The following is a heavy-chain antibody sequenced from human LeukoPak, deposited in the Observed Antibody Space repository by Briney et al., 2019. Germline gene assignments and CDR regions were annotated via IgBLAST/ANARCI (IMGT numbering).Heavy chain of an antibody. V-gene: IGHV4-34*01. J-gene: IGHJ4*02. CDR3: ARLLLSGGLDS. D-gene: IGHD3-3*01. CDR2: VNHSGIT. CDR1: GGSFSGHYY. Sequence: SETLSLTCAVSGGSFSGHYYWVWIRQSRGRGLEWIGEVNHSGITNYNPSLKSRVFISVDTSKNQFSLKFTSVTAADTAAYYCARLLLSGGLDSWGQGTLVTVSS.